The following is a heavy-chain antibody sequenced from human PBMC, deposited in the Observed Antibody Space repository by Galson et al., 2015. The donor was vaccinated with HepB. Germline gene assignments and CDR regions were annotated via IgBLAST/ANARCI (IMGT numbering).Heavy chain of an antibody. CDR3: ARLQSSDCYYCFDY. D-gene: IGHD2-21*01. Sequence: SLRLSCAASGFTFSNYSMNWVRQAPGKGLEWVSNISSSSSTTYYADSVKGRFTISRDNAKNSLYLQMNSLRAEDTAVYYCARLQSSDCYYCFDYWGQGTLVTVSS. V-gene: IGHV3-48*01. J-gene: IGHJ4*02. CDR2: ISSSSSTT. CDR1: GFTFSNYS.